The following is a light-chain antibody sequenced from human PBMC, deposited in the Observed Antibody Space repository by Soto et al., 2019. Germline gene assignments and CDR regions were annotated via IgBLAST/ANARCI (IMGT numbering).Light chain of an antibody. Sequence: QSVLTQPPSVPGAPGQRVTISCTGSSSNIGAGYAVHWYQQLPGTAPELLISDNTNRPSGVPDRFSASKSGTTASLAITGLQAEDEAEYYCQSYDNSHDWDVIFGGGTKLTVL. CDR1: SSNIGAGYA. J-gene: IGLJ2*01. CDR2: DNT. CDR3: QSYDNSHDWDVI. V-gene: IGLV1-40*01.